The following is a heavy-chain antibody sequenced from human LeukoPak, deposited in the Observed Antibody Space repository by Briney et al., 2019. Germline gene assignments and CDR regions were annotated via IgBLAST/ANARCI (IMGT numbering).Heavy chain of an antibody. Sequence: PGGSLRLSCAASGFTFSSYAMSWVRQAPGKGLEWVSAISGSGGSTYYADSVKGRFTISRDNSKNTLYLQMNSLRAEDTAVYYCAKVGILEWSVYYYYYYMDVWGKGTTVTVSS. CDR1: GFTFSSYA. CDR3: AKVGILEWSVYYYYYYMDV. J-gene: IGHJ6*03. V-gene: IGHV3-23*01. D-gene: IGHD3-3*01. CDR2: ISGSGGST.